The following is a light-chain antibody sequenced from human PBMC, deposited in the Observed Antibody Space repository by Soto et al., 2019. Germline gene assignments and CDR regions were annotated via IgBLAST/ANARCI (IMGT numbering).Light chain of an antibody. J-gene: IGKJ1*01. CDR2: KAS. CDR1: QSISSW. Sequence: DIQMTQSPSTLSASVGDRVTITCRASQSISSWLAWYQQKPGKAPKLLLYKASSLESGVPSRFRGSGSGTESTLSISRLQPDDFAAYYCQHYNGYSGTCGHGTKVEVK. CDR3: QHYNGYSGT. V-gene: IGKV1-5*03.